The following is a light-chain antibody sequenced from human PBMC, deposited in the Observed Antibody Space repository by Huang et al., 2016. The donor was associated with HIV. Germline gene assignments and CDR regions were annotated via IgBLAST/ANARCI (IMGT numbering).Light chain of an antibody. CDR3: HQYNDWPPTYT. V-gene: IGKV3-15*01. Sequence: EIVMTQSPATLSASPGERATLSCRASQSVSSNFAWYQQKPGQAPRLRIYGASTRATDIPARFSGSGSGTEFTLTISSLQSEDFAVYYCHQYNDWPPTYTFGQGTKLEIK. CDR2: GAS. J-gene: IGKJ2*01. CDR1: QSVSSN.